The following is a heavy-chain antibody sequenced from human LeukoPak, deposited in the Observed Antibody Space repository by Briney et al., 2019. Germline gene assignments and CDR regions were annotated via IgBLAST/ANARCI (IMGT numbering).Heavy chain of an antibody. Sequence: SDTLSLTCTVSGDSINDYYWSWLRQTPGEGLEWIGFVAYSGNSNYNPSLESRVTISIDTSKNQFFLKLNSVTAADAAIYYCAKVVRGAVTFNRFDPWGQGTLVTVSS. CDR1: GDSINDYY. J-gene: IGHJ5*02. CDR3: AKVVRGAVTFNRFDP. D-gene: IGHD3-10*02. V-gene: IGHV4-59*07. CDR2: VAYSGNS.